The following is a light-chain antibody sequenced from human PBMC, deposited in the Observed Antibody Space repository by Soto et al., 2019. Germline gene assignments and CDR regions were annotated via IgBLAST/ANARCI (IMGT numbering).Light chain of an antibody. J-gene: IGKJ4*01. CDR3: QQYGSSALT. CDR2: GAS. CDR1: QSVSSIY. Sequence: EVVMTQSPATLSVSPGGRATLSCRASQSVSSIYLAWYQQKPGQAPRLLIYGASSRPTGIPDRFSGSGSGTDFTLTISRLEPEDFAVYYCQQYGSSALTFGGGTKVDNK. V-gene: IGKV3-20*01.